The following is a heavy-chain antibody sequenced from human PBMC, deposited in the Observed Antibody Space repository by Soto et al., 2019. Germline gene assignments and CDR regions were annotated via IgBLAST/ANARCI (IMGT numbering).Heavy chain of an antibody. V-gene: IGHV3-30*03. Sequence: GGSLRLSCAASGFAFSSYGMLWVRQAPGKGLEWVAVISYDGSNKYYADSVKGRFTISRDNSKNTLYLQMNSLRAEDTAVYYCHVRASPDAFDIWGQGTMVTVSS. CDR1: GFAFSSYG. CDR2: ISYDGSNK. J-gene: IGHJ3*02. CDR3: HVRASPDAFDI.